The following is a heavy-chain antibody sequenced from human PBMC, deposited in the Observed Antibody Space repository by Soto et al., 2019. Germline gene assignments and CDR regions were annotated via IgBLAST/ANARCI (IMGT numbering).Heavy chain of an antibody. CDR2: ILKSGST. J-gene: IGHJ1*01. D-gene: IGHD3-22*01. Sequence: SETLSLTCTVSGGSLSFYHWAWIRQRPGKGLEWIGYILKSGSTNYKPSLQRRVSISVDTSKNLFSLKLTSVTAADTAVYYCASLFYDRPGMEYYRHWGRGTLVTLSS. CDR3: ASLFYDRPGMEYYRH. CDR1: GGSLSFYH. V-gene: IGHV4-59*01.